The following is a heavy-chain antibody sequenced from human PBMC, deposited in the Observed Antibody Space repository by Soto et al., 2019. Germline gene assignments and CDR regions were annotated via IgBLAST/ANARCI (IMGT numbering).Heavy chain of an antibody. CDR1: AFTFSSYG. D-gene: IGHD1-26*01. Sequence: QVQLVESGGGVVQPGRSLRLSCAASAFTFSSYGMHWVRQAPGKGLHWVALIWYDGTNKYYADSVKGRFTISRDKSKNTLYLQMHSLLPEDTAVYYCARNRETGYTGSYEADSWGQGTLVTVAS. J-gene: IGHJ4*02. CDR3: ARNRETGYTGSYEADS. CDR2: IWYDGTNK. V-gene: IGHV3-33*01.